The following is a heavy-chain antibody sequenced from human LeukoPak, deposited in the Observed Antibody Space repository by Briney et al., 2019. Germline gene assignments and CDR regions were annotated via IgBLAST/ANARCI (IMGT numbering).Heavy chain of an antibody. D-gene: IGHD3-10*01. V-gene: IGHV3-64*01. CDR3: ARDRVVRGWHFDL. CDR1: GFTFSSYA. Sequence: GGSLRLSCAASGFTFSSYALHWVRRAPGKGLEYVSGISSNGGSTYYANSVQGRFTISRDNSKNTLYLQMGSLGAEDMAVCYCARDRVVRGWHFDLWGRGTLVTVSS. J-gene: IGHJ2*01. CDR2: ISSNGGST.